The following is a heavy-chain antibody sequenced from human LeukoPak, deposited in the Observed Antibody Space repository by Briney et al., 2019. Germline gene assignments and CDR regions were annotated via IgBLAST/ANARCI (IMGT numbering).Heavy chain of an antibody. Sequence: GASVKVSCKASGYTFTSYGISWVRQAPGQGLEWMGWISAYNGNTNYAQKLQGRVTMTTDTSTSTAYMELRSLRSDDTAVYYCARDPADLRYFDWLYYFDYWGQGTLVTVSS. CDR2: ISAYNGNT. J-gene: IGHJ4*02. D-gene: IGHD3-9*01. CDR1: GYTFTSYG. V-gene: IGHV1-18*01. CDR3: ARDPADLRYFDWLYYFDY.